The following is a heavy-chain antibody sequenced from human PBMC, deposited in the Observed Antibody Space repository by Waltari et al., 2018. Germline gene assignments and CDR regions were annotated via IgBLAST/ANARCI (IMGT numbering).Heavy chain of an antibody. V-gene: IGHV4-34*01. CDR2: INHSGST. CDR3: ARGVLYYYGSGSYVY. D-gene: IGHD3-10*01. Sequence: QVQLQQWGAGLLKPSETLSLTCAVYGGSFSGYYWSWIRQPPGKGLEWIWEINHSGSTNYNPALKGRVTISVDTSKNQFSLKLSSVTAADTAVYYCARGVLYYYGSGSYVYWGQGTLVTVSS. CDR1: GGSFSGYY. J-gene: IGHJ4*02.